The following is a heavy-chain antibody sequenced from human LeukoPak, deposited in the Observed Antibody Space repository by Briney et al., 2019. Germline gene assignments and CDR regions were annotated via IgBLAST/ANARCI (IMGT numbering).Heavy chain of an antibody. D-gene: IGHD3-3*01. V-gene: IGHV7-4-1*02. J-gene: IGHJ5*02. Sequence: ASVKVSCKASGYTFTSYAMNWVRQAPGQGLEWMGWINTNTGNPTYAQGFTGRFVFSLDTSVSTAYLQISSLKAEDTAVYYCARDWIFGVVIIRDNWFDPWGQGTLVTVSS. CDR1: GYTFTSYA. CDR2: INTNTGNP. CDR3: ARDWIFGVVIIRDNWFDP.